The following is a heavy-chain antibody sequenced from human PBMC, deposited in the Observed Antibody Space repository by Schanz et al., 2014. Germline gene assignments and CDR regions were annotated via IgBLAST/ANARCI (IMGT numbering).Heavy chain of an antibody. CDR3: AKVAPAATYLDS. Sequence: QVQLVESGGGVVQPGRSLRLSCATSGLNFDYYGMNWVRQAPGKGLEWVSYISSSSSYTNYADSVKGRFTISRDNAKNSLYLQMNSLRAEDTAVYYCAKVAPAATYLDSWGLGTLXTVSS. V-gene: IGHV3-11*05. D-gene: IGHD2-2*01. CDR1: GLNFDYYG. J-gene: IGHJ4*02. CDR2: ISSSSSYT.